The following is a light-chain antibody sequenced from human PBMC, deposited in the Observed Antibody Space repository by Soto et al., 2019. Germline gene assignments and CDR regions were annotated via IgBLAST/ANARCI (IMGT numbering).Light chain of an antibody. J-gene: IGKJ1*01. CDR2: GAS. CDR1: QSVSSNY. V-gene: IGKV3-20*01. Sequence: EVVLTQSPGTLSLSPGERATLSCRASQSVSSNYVAWYQQIPGQTPRLLIYGASSRATGIPDRFSGSGSGTDFTLTISRLEPEDFAVYYCQQYGSSPWTFGQGTKVDIK. CDR3: QQYGSSPWT.